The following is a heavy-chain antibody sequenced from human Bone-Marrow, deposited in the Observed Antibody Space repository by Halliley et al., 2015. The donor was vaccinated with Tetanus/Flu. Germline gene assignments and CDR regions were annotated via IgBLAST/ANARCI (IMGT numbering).Heavy chain of an antibody. CDR2: ISSSGSTI. D-gene: IGHD6-13*01. CDR3: ARDPRIAAAVPWFDP. V-gene: IGHV3-48*03. CDR1: GFTFSSYE. Sequence: SLRLSCAASGFTFSSYEMNWVRQAPGKGLEWVSYISSSGSTIYYADSVKGRFTISRDNAKNSLYLQMNSLRAEDTAVYYCARDPRIAAAVPWFDPWGQGTLVTVSS. J-gene: IGHJ5*02.